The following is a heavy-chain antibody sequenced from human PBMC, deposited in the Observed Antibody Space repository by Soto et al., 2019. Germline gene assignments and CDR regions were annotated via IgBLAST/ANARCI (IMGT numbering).Heavy chain of an antibody. Sequence: QVQLVQSGAEVKKPGSSVKVSCKASGGTFSSYAISWVRQAPGKGLQYMGGIIPMFGTANYAQKFQGTVTITADGSTGAVYVELRSLRSEYTAISYFASGFSDKHGDDVFDPWGQGTLVIVSS. CDR3: ASGFSDKHGDDVFDP. J-gene: IGHJ5*02. D-gene: IGHD4-17*01. V-gene: IGHV1-69*01. CDR1: GGTFSSYA. CDR2: IIPMFGTA.